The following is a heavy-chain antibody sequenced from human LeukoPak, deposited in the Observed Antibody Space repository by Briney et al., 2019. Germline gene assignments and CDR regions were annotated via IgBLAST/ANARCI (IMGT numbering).Heavy chain of an antibody. V-gene: IGHV1-2*02. CDR3: ASSNRGGVAPAAGDY. J-gene: IGHJ4*02. Sequence: ASVKVSCKASGYTFTGYYMQWVRQAPGQGLEWMGWINPNSGGTNYAQKFQGRVTMTRDTSISTAYMELSRLRSDDTAVYYCASSNRGGVAPAAGDYWGQGTLVTVSS. D-gene: IGHD6-13*01. CDR2: INPNSGGT. CDR1: GYTFTGYY.